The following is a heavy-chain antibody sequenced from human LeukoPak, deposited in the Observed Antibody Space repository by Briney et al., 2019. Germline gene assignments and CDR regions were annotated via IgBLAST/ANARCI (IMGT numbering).Heavy chain of an antibody. Sequence: SVKVSCKASGGTFSSYAISWVRQAPGQGLEWMGGIIPIFGTANYAQKFQGRVTITADESTSTAFLELSSLRSEDTAVYYCARQQGTYYYDSSGRPGAFDIWGQGTMVTVSS. D-gene: IGHD3-22*01. CDR2: IIPIFGTA. CDR1: GGTFSSYA. V-gene: IGHV1-69*13. CDR3: ARQQGTYYYDSSGRPGAFDI. J-gene: IGHJ3*02.